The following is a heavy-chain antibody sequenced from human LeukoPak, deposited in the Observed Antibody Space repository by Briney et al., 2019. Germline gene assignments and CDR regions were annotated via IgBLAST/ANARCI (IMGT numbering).Heavy chain of an antibody. J-gene: IGHJ4*02. CDR2: IYYSGST. V-gene: IGHV4-59*08. D-gene: IGHD4-17*01. CDR1: GGSISSYY. CDR3: ARHVSIAYGVYLDY. Sequence: PSETLSLTCTVSGGSISSYYWSWIRQPPGKGLEWIGYIYYSGSTNYNPSLKSRVTISVGTSKKQYSLKLSSVTAADTAVYYCARHVSIAYGVYLDYWGQGTLVTVSS.